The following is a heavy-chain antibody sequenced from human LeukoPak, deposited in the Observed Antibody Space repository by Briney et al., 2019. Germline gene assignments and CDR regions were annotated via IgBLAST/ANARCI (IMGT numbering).Heavy chain of an antibody. Sequence: SETLSLTCSVSGGSISGYYWNWIRQPPGRGLEWIAYIHYSGSTDYNPSLKSLVTISVDTSKNQFSLRLRSVNAADTAVYYCARLIHGRVVTAIEHWGQGVLVTVSS. D-gene: IGHD2-21*02. CDR3: ARLIHGRVVTAIEH. CDR2: IHYSGST. CDR1: GGSISGYY. J-gene: IGHJ4*02. V-gene: IGHV4-59*01.